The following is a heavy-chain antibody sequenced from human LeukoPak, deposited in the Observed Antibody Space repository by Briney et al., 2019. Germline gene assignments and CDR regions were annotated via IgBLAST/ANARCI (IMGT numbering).Heavy chain of an antibody. CDR2: ISAYIGNT. D-gene: IGHD1-26*01. CDR3: ARDSGRPDAFDI. J-gene: IGHJ3*02. Sequence: GASAKVSCKTSGYTFTTYVISWVRQAPGQGLEWMGWISAYIGNTNYAQRFQGRVTMTTDTSTSTAYMELRSLRSDDTAVYYCARDSGRPDAFDIWGQGTMVTVSS. CDR1: GYTFTTYV. V-gene: IGHV1-18*01.